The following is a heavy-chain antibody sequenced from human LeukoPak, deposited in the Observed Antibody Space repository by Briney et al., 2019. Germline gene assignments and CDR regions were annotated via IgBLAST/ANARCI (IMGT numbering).Heavy chain of an antibody. J-gene: IGHJ6*04. V-gene: IGHV4-34*01. CDR2: INHSGST. D-gene: IGHD3-10*01. CDR1: GGSFSGYY. Sequence: SETLSLTCAVYGGSFSGYYWSWVRQPPGKGLEGIGEINHSGSTNYNPSLTSRVTISVDTSKNQFSLKLSSVTAADTAVYYCARLSITMVRGVIGYYYYYGMDVWGKGTTVTVSS. CDR3: ARLSITMVRGVIGYYYYYGMDV.